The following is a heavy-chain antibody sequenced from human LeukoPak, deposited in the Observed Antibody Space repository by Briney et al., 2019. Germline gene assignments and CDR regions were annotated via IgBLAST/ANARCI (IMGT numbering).Heavy chain of an antibody. CDR2: IYHSGST. CDR1: GGSISTYY. Sequence: SETLSLTCTVSGGSISTYYWNWIRQPPGKGLEWIGYIYHSGSTNYNPSFQSRVTISVDTSKNQFSLKLSPVTAADTAVYYCARHYGLWGQGTLVTVSS. CDR3: ARHYGL. D-gene: IGHD3-16*01. J-gene: IGHJ4*02. V-gene: IGHV4-59*08.